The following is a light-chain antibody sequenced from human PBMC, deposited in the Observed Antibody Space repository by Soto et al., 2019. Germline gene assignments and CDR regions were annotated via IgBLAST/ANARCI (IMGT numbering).Light chain of an antibody. Sequence: EIMLTQSPGTLSLSPGERATLSCRASQSVSNNSLAWYQQKPGQAPRLLIYGASSRAIGIPGRISGTGSGTDFTLTISRLEPEDIAVYYCQHFGSSRWTFGQGTKWIS. CDR2: GAS. J-gene: IGKJ1*01. CDR3: QHFGSSRWT. CDR1: QSVSNNS. V-gene: IGKV3-20*01.